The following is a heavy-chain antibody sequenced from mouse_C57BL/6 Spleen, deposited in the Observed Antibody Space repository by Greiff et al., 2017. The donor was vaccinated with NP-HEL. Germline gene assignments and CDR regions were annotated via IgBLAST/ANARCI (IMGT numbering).Heavy chain of an antibody. D-gene: IGHD2-4*01. CDR1: GYTFTDYE. CDR2: IDPETGGT. CDR3: TRWGDYDEGYFDY. J-gene: IGHJ2*01. V-gene: IGHV1-15*01. Sequence: QVQLQQSGAELVRPGASVTLSCKASGYTFTDYEMHWVKQTPVHGLEWIGAIDPETGGTAYNQKFKGKAILTADKSSSTAYMELRSLTSEDSAVYYRTRWGDYDEGYFDYWGQGTTLTVSS.